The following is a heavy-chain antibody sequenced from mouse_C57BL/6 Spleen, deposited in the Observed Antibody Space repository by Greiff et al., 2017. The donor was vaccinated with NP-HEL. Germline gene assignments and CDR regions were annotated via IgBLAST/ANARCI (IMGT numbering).Heavy chain of an antibody. CDR1: GYAFSSSW. J-gene: IGHJ4*01. Sequence: QVQLQQSGPELVKPGASVKISCKASGYAFSSSWMNWVKQRPGKGLEWIGRIYPGDGDTNYNGKFKGKATLTADKSSSTAYMQLSSLTSEDSAVYFCAREWLRPAMDYWGQGTSVTVSS. CDR2: IYPGDGDT. CDR3: AREWLRPAMDY. V-gene: IGHV1-82*01. D-gene: IGHD2-2*01.